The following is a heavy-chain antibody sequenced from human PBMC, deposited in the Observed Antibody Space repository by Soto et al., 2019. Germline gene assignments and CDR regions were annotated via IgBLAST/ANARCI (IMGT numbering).Heavy chain of an antibody. J-gene: IGHJ6*02. CDR2: ISAYNGNT. D-gene: IGHD2-15*01. CDR1: GYTFTSYG. Sequence: ASVKVSCKASGYTFTSYGISWVRQAPGQGPEWMGWISAYNGNTNYAQKLQGRVTMTTDTSTSTAYMELRSLRSDDTAVYYCARGRGGYYYYGMDVWGQGTTVTVSS. CDR3: ARGRGGYYYYGMDV. V-gene: IGHV1-18*01.